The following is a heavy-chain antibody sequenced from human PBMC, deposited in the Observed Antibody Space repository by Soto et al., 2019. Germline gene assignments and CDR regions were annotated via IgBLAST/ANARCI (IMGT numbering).Heavy chain of an antibody. J-gene: IGHJ4*02. Sequence: QITLKESGPTLVKPTQTLTLTCTFSGFSLSTSGVGVGWIRQPPGKALEWLALIYWDDDKRYSPSLKSRLTXTXVTSKNQVVLTMTNLDPVDTATYYCAHRRPMVLFDYWGQGTLVTVSS. D-gene: IGHD3-10*01. V-gene: IGHV2-5*02. CDR2: IYWDDDK. CDR1: GFSLSTSGVG. CDR3: AHRRPMVLFDY.